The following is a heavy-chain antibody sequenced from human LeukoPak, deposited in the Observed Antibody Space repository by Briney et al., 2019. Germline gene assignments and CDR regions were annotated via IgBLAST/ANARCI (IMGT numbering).Heavy chain of an antibody. J-gene: IGHJ5*01. CDR1: AGSISSHY. D-gene: IGHD2-2*01. CDR2: IYYSGST. CDR3: AREGPCSSTRCYSTNWLDS. V-gene: IGHV4-59*11. Sequence: PSETLSLTCTVSAGSISSHYWSWIRQPPGKGLEWIGYIYYSGSTNYNPSLKSRVTISVDTSKNQFSLKLSSVTAADTAVYYCAREGPCSSTRCYSTNWLDSWGQGTLVTVSS.